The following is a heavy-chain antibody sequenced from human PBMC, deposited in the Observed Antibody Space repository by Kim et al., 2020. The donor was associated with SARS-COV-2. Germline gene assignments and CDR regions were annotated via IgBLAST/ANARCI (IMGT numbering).Heavy chain of an antibody. D-gene: IGHD2-21*02. CDR3: ARVPGHYYSPFWDA. CDR2: ISYFGTDI. V-gene: IGHV3-30*04. Sequence: GGSLRLSCAASGFTFTSHTLHWVRQAPSKGLEWLAVISYFGTDIYYADSVQGRFTISRDNSKNILYLQMRSLRPEDTAVYYCARVPGHYYSPFWDAWGQGTLVTVSS. J-gene: IGHJ5*02. CDR1: GFTFTSHT.